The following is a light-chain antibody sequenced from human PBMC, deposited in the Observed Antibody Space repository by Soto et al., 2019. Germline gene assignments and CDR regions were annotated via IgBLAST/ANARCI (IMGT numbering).Light chain of an antibody. V-gene: IGKV3-20*01. CDR2: GAS. Sequence: IVPTPSSSTLSLSPRERASLSCMPSQSVSSTYLAWYQQKPGQAPRLLIYGASSRATGIPDRIRGSGSGTEFTLTISSLQSEDFAVYYCQQFNSWPQTFGQGTKVDIK. CDR1: QSVSSTY. J-gene: IGKJ1*01. CDR3: QQFNSWPQT.